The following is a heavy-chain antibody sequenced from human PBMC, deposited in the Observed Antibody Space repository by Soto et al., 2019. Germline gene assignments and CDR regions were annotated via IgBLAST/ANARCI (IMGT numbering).Heavy chain of an antibody. V-gene: IGHV3-53*02. CDR1: GFTVSDNF. CDR2: IYGGGTT. D-gene: IGHD3-10*01. Sequence: EVQLVETGGGLIQPGGSLRLSCAASGFTVSDNFLSWVRQAPGKGLEWVSVIYGGGTTYYADSVKGRFTISRDSSKNTLYLQMNSLRAEDTAVYYWARAIGGRIYYFAYWGQGTLVTVSS. J-gene: IGHJ4*02. CDR3: ARAIGGRIYYFAY.